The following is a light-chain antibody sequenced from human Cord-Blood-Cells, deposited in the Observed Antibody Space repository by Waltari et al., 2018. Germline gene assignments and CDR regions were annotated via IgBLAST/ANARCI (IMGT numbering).Light chain of an antibody. CDR2: DAS. V-gene: IGKV1-33*01. CDR3: QQYDNLPYT. Sequence: DIQMPQFPSSLSASVVDRVTITCQASQDISNYLNWYQQKPGKAPKLLIYDASNLETGVPSRFSGSGSGTDFTFTISSLQPEDIATYYCQQYDNLPYTFGQGTKLEIK. J-gene: IGKJ2*01. CDR1: QDISNY.